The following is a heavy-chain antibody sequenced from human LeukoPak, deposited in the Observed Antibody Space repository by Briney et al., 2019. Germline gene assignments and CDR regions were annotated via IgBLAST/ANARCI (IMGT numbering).Heavy chain of an antibody. D-gene: IGHD6-13*01. CDR2: IYYSGST. V-gene: IGHV4-39*07. J-gene: IGHJ2*01. CDR3: ARDPGSSWPKWYFDL. Sequence: SETLSLTCSVSGGSIGGSVSSSNYYWGWIRQPPGKGLEWIGTIYYSGSTYYNPSLKSRVTISVDTSKNQFSLKLSSVTAADTAVYYCARDPGSSWPKWYFDLWGRGTLVTVSS. CDR1: GGSIGGSVSSSNYY.